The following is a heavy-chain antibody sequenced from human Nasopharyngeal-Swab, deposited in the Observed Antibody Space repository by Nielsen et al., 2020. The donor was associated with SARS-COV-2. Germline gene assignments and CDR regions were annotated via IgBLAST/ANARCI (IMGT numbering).Heavy chain of an antibody. D-gene: IGHD4-17*01. CDR3: ARDYRTVTTGGVYYYYYMDV. Sequence: WIRQPPGKGLGWIGYIYYSGSTYYNPSLKSRVTISVDTSKNQFSLKLSSVTAADTAVYYCARDYRTVTTGGVYYYYYMDVWGKGTTVTVSS. CDR2: IYYSGST. J-gene: IGHJ6*03. V-gene: IGHV4-30-4*01.